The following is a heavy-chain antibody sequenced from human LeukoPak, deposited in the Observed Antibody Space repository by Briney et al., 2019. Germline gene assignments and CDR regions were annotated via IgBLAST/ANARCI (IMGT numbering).Heavy chain of an antibody. Sequence: ASVKVSCKASGYTFTGDYMHWVRQAPGQGLEWMGWINPNSGGTKYAQKFQGRVTMTRDTSISTAYMELTSLRSDDTAAYYCARDLWEGSNSWIPYWAQGTLVSVSS. D-gene: IGHD6-13*01. V-gene: IGHV1-2*02. CDR2: INPNSGGT. CDR1: GYTFTGDY. CDR3: ARDLWEGSNSWIPY. J-gene: IGHJ4*02.